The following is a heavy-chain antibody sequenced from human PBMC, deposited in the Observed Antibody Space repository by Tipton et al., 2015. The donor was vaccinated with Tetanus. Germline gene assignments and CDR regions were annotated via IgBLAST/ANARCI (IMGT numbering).Heavy chain of an antibody. V-gene: IGHV3-48*02. CDR2: ISSSSSTI. CDR3: ARDQEFGFDY. Sequence: CAASGFTFSSYSMNWVRQAPGKGLEWVSYISSSSSTIYYADSVKGRFTISRDNAKNSLYLQMNSLSDEDTAVYYCARDQEFGFDYWGQGTLVTVSS. D-gene: IGHD3-10*01. J-gene: IGHJ4*02. CDR1: GFTFSSYS.